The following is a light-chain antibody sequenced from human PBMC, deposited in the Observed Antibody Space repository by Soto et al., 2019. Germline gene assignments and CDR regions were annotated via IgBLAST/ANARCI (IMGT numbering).Light chain of an antibody. CDR1: SSDVGGYNY. CDR2: GVN. J-gene: IGLJ2*01. CDR3: SSYTSSTTLVV. V-gene: IGLV2-14*01. Sequence: QSALTQPASVSGSPGQSITISCTGASSDVGGYNYVSWYQQYPGKAPKLIIYGVNLRPSGVSNRFSGSKSGNTASLTISGLQAEDEADYYCSSYTSSTTLVVFGGGTKLTVL.